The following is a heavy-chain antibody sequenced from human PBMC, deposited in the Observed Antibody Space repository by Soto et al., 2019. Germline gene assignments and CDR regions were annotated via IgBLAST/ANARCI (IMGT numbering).Heavy chain of an antibody. CDR3: AKEGVRGVMFILTHPSPNNYFDY. J-gene: IGHJ4*02. V-gene: IGHV3-30*18. D-gene: IGHD3-16*01. CDR2: ISYDGSNK. Sequence: PGGSLRLSCAASGFTFSSYGMHWVRQAPGKGLEWVAVISYDGSNKYYADSVKGRFTISRDNSKNTLYLQMNSLRAEDTAVYYCAKEGVRGVMFILTHPSPNNYFDYWGQGTLVTVSS. CDR1: GFTFSSYG.